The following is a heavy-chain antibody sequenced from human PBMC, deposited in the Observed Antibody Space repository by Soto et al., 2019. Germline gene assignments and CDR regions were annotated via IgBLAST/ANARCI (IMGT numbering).Heavy chain of an antibody. CDR1: GFTFSSYS. D-gene: IGHD6-6*01. V-gene: IGHV3-48*02. CDR3: ARPEYSSSSYGMDV. J-gene: IGHJ6*02. CDR2: ISSSSSTI. Sequence: GGSLILSCAASGFTFSSYSMNWVRQAPGKGLEWVSYISSSSSTIYYADSVKGRFTISRDNAKNSLYLQMNSLRDEDTAVYYCARPEYSSSSYGMDVWGQGTTVTVSS.